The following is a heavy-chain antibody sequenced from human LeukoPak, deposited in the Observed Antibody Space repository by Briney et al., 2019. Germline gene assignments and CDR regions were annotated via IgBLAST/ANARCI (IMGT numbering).Heavy chain of an antibody. Sequence: SQTLSLTCTVSGGSIGSNSYYWSWIRQPAGKGLEWIGRIYTSGSTDYNPSLKSRVTISKDTSKNEFSLKLSSVTAADTAVYYCARLETYYDILTGYFDPWGQGTLVTVSS. CDR2: IYTSGST. CDR1: GGSIGSNSYY. J-gene: IGHJ5*02. D-gene: IGHD3-9*01. CDR3: ARLETYYDILTGYFDP. V-gene: IGHV4-61*02.